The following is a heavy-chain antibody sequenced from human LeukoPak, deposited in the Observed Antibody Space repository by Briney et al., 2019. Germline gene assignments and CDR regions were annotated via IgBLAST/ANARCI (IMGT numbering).Heavy chain of an antibody. V-gene: IGHV1-69*01. Sequence: SVKVSCKASGGTFSSYAISWVRQAPGQGLEWMGGIIPIFGTANYAQKFQGRVTITADESTSTAYMELSSLRSEDTAVYYCARRGYSGYPLSCYFDYWGQGTLVTVSS. CDR3: ARRGYSGYPLSCYFDY. CDR1: GGTFSSYA. J-gene: IGHJ4*02. CDR2: IIPIFGTA. D-gene: IGHD5-12*01.